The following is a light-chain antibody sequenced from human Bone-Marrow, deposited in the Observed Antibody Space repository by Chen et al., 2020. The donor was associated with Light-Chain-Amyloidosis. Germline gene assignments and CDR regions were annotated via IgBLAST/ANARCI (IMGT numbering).Light chain of an antibody. V-gene: IGLV3-21*02. Sequence: SYVLTKPPSVSVAPGQTARITCGGKNIGSKSVHWYQQKPGQAPVLVVYEYGARPSGIPERFSGSNSGSTATLTINRVEDGDEADYYCQVWDSSSDHVVFGGGTKLTVL. J-gene: IGLJ3*02. CDR1: NIGSKS. CDR2: EYG. CDR3: QVWDSSSDHVV.